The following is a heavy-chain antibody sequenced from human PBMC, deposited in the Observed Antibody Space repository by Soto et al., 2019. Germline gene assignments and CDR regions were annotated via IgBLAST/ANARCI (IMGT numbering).Heavy chain of an antibody. J-gene: IGHJ4*02. CDR2: ISGSGASP. Sequence: GGSLRLSCAASGFTFSTYTMSWVRRAPGKGLEWVSAISGSGASPSYADSVQGRFTISRDNPKSTLYLQMNSLRAEDTAVYYCAKEYSSGWYYFDYWGQGTLVTVSS. D-gene: IGHD6-19*01. CDR3: AKEYSSGWYYFDY. CDR1: GFTFSTYT. V-gene: IGHV3-23*01.